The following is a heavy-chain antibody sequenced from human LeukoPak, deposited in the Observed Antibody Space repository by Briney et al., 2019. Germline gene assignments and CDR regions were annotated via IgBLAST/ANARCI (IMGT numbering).Heavy chain of an antibody. CDR3: TTNFQYDSSGYKRVP. J-gene: IGHJ5*02. CDR1: GFTFSNAW. V-gene: IGHV3-15*01. Sequence: GGSLRLSCAASGFTFSNAWMSWVRQAPGKGLEWVGRIKSKTDGGTTDYAAPVKGRFTISRDDSKNTLYLQMNSLKTEDTAVYYCTTNFQYDSSGYKRVPWGQGTLVTVSS. D-gene: IGHD3-22*01. CDR2: IKSKTDGGTT.